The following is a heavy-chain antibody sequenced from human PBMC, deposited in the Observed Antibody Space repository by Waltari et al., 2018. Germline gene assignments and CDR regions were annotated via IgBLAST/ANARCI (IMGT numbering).Heavy chain of an antibody. D-gene: IGHD6-19*01. CDR3: GSGSAWYGYFDL. CDR2: IYSGGST. V-gene: IGHV3-53*01. Sequence: EVQLVESGGGLIQPGGSLRLSCAASGFTVSGKYRIWVRQAPGKGLEWVSVIYSGGSTYYADSVKGRVAISRDTSTNTLYLQMNSLRAEDTAVYYCGSGSAWYGYFDLWGRGTLVTVSS. CDR1: GFTVSGKY. J-gene: IGHJ2*01.